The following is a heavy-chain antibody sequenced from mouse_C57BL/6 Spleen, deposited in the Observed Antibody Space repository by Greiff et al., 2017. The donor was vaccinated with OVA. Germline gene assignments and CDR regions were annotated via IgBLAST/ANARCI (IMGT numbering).Heavy chain of an antibody. Sequence: VKLMESGAELVRPGASVTLSCKASGYTFTDYEMHWVKQTPVHGLEWIGAIDPETGGTAYNQKFKGKAILTADKSSSTAYMELRSLTSEDSAVYYCTRRGVVAYYAMDYWGQGTSVTVSS. CDR2: IDPETGGT. CDR3: TRRGVVAYYAMDY. V-gene: IGHV1-15*01. D-gene: IGHD1-1*01. CDR1: GYTFTDYE. J-gene: IGHJ4*01.